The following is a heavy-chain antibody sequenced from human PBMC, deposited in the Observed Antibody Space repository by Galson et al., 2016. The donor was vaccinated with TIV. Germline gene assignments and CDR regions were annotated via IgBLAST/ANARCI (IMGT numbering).Heavy chain of an antibody. CDR3: TTTWPTITTYYFNY. J-gene: IGHJ4*02. D-gene: IGHD5-24*01. CDR2: IKTKTDGGTA. V-gene: IGHV3-15*01. CDR1: GFTFNNAW. Sequence: SLRLSCAASGFTFNNAWMNWVRQAPGKGLKWVGRIKTKTDGGTADYAAPVKGRFTVSRDDSKNTLYLQMNGLKSEDTAVYYCTTTWPTITTYYFNYWGQGAPVTVSS.